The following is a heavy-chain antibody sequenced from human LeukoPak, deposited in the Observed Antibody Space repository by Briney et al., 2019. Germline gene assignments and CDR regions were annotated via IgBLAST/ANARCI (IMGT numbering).Heavy chain of an antibody. CDR3: ARFSSSAARFFDY. CDR2: IYSSGTT. V-gene: IGHV4-4*09. Sequence: SETLSLTCTVSGGSINTYYWSWIRQPPGKGLEWIGWIYSSGTTIYNPSLKSRLTISVDTSKNQFSLNLSSATAADTAVYFCARFSSSAARFFDYWGQGALVTVSS. CDR1: GGSINTYY. J-gene: IGHJ4*02. D-gene: IGHD6-6*01.